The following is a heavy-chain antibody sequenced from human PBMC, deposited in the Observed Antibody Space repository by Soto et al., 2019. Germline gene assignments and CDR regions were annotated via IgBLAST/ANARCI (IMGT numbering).Heavy chain of an antibody. Sequence: QVQLVQSGAEVKKPGASVKVSCKASGYTFTSYGISWVRQAPGQGLEWMGWISAYNGNTNSAQKLQGRVTMTTDTSTSTAYMELRILRSDDTAVYCCARGPFPRVWELPYNWFDPWGQGTLVTVSS. CDR2: ISAYNGNT. CDR3: ARGPFPRVWELPYNWFDP. J-gene: IGHJ5*02. V-gene: IGHV1-18*04. CDR1: GYTFTSYG. D-gene: IGHD1-26*01.